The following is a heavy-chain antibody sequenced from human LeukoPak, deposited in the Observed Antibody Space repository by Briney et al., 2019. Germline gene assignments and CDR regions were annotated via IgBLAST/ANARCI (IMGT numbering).Heavy chain of an antibody. Sequence: GGSLRLSCAASGFTFSSYSMNWVRQAPGKGLEWVSSISSSSSYIYYADSVKGRFTISRDNAKNSLYLQMNSLRAEDTAVYYCARDDPRCCGVVPANIDDYWGQGTLVTVSS. V-gene: IGHV3-21*01. J-gene: IGHJ4*02. CDR2: ISSSSSYI. D-gene: IGHD2-15*01. CDR1: GFTFSSYS. CDR3: ARDDPRCCGVVPANIDDY.